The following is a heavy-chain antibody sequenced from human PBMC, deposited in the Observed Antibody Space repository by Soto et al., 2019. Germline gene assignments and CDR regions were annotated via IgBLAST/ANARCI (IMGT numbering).Heavy chain of an antibody. V-gene: IGHV1-18*01. CDR2: IYTYNGNT. D-gene: IGHD6-19*01. Sequence: QVQLVQSGAEVKKPGASVKVSCKASGYTFTTYGISWVRQAPGQGLEWMGWIYTYNGNTNYAQNLQGRVSMTPDTSTSTAYMELGSLRSDETAVYYCARETVAGRSGFDYWGQGTLVTVPP. J-gene: IGHJ4*02. CDR1: GYTFTTYG. CDR3: ARETVAGRSGFDY.